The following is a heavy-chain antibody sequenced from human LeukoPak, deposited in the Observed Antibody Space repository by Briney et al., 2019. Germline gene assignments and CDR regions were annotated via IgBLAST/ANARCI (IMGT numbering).Heavy chain of an antibody. CDR2: IYYSGST. D-gene: IGHD1-26*01. J-gene: IGHJ4*02. V-gene: IGHV4-59*01. CDR3: AGQWASYFDY. CDR1: GGSISSYY. Sequence: SETLSLTCTVSGGSISSYYWSWIRQPPGKGLEWIGYIYYSGSTNYNPSLKSRVTISVDTSKNQLSLKLSSVTAADTAVYYCAGQWASYFDYWGQGTLVTVSS.